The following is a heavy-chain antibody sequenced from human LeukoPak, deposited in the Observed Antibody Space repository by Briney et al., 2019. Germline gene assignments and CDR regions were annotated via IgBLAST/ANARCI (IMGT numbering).Heavy chain of an antibody. V-gene: IGHV3-23*01. D-gene: IGHD3-10*01. J-gene: IGHJ4*02. CDR1: GFTFSTYW. Sequence: PGGSLRLSCAASGFTFSTYWMHWVRQAPGKGLVWVSVISGSGGSTYYADSVKGRFTISRDNSKNTLYLQMNILRAEDTAVYYCAKERGYYGSGNYYKDYWGQGTLVTVSS. CDR2: ISGSGGST. CDR3: AKERGYYGSGNYYKDY.